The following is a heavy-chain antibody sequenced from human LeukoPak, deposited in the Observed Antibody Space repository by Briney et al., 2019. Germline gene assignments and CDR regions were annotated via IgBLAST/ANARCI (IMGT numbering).Heavy chain of an antibody. CDR1: GGSISSYY. CDR3: ARDDYGGNSAALDI. D-gene: IGHD4-23*01. Sequence: SETLSLTCTVSGGSISSYYWSWIRQPPGKGLEWIGYIYYSGSTNYNPSLKSRVTISVDTSKNQFSLKLSSVTAADTAVYYCARDDYGGNSAALDIWGQGTMVTVSS. CDR2: IYYSGST. J-gene: IGHJ3*02. V-gene: IGHV4-59*01.